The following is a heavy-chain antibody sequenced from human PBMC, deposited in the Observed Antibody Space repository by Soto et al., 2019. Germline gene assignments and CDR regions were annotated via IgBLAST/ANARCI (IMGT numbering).Heavy chain of an antibody. D-gene: IGHD1-7*01. CDR3: ARDTTTGTTLDWVDS. J-gene: IGHJ5*01. Sequence: EVQLVESGGGLVKPGGSLRLSCAASGFSFSSDSMGWVRQAPGKGLEWVSSISSSGSFMNYADSVKGRFTISRDNAKNSLYLQMSGLKDEDTAVYYCARDTTTGTTLDWVDSWGQGTLVTVSS. CDR1: GFSFSSDS. CDR2: ISSSGSFM. V-gene: IGHV3-21*01.